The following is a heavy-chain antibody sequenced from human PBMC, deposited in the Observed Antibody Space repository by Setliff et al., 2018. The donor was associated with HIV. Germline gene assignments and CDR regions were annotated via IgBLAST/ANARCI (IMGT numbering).Heavy chain of an antibody. V-gene: IGHV3-53*01. D-gene: IGHD2-21*01. CDR2: MNSDGGT. Sequence: EGSLRLSCAASGFTVGNNHLTWVRQAPGKGLEWVSVMNSDGGTYYADSVKGRFTISRDNSINIVYLHMNSLIAEDTAVYYCAKGVKWLAPWGRGTLVTVSS. CDR3: AKGVKWLAP. J-gene: IGHJ5*02. CDR1: GFTVGNNH.